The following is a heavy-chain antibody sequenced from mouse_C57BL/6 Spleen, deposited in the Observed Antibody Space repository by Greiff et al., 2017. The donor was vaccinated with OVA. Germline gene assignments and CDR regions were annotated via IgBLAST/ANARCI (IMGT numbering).Heavy chain of an antibody. J-gene: IGHJ4*01. D-gene: IGHD1-1*01. Sequence: VQLQQSGAELVKPGASVKISCKASGYAFSSYWMNWVKQRPGKGLEWIGQIYPGDGDTNYNGKFKGKATLTADKSSSTAYMQLSSLTSEDSAVYFCARLYYGSSYSYYAMDYWGQGTSVTVSS. CDR3: ARLYYGSSYSYYAMDY. CDR2: IYPGDGDT. CDR1: GYAFSSYW. V-gene: IGHV1-80*01.